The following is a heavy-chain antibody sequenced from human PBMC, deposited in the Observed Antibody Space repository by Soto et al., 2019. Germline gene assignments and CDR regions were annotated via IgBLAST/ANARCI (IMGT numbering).Heavy chain of an antibody. V-gene: IGHV1-2*04. D-gene: IGHD3-16*02. Sequence: ASVKVSCKASGYTFTGYYMHWVRQAPGQGLEWMGWINPNSGGTNYAQKFQGWVTMTRDTSISTAYMELSRLRSDDAAVYYCARERYDYVWGSYRYGYYYYGMDVWGQGTTVTVSS. CDR3: ARERYDYVWGSYRYGYYYYGMDV. CDR1: GYTFTGYY. CDR2: INPNSGGT. J-gene: IGHJ6*02.